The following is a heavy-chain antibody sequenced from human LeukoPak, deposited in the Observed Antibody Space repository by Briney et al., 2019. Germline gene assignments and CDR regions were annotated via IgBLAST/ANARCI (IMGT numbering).Heavy chain of an antibody. CDR1: GGTFSSYA. Sequence: SVKVSCKASGGTFSSYAISWVRQAPGQGLEWMGGIIPIFGTANYAQKFQGRVTITADKSTSTAYMELSSLRSEDTAVYYCARAGYCISANCYQGAFDIWGQGTMVTVSS. CDR2: IIPIFGTA. V-gene: IGHV1-69*06. CDR3: ARAGYCISANCYQGAFDI. J-gene: IGHJ3*02. D-gene: IGHD2-2*01.